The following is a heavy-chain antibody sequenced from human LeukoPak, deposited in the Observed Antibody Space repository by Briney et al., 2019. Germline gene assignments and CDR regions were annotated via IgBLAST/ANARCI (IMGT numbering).Heavy chain of an antibody. D-gene: IGHD3-9*01. Sequence: GGSLRLSCAASGFTVSSNYMSWVRQAPGKGLEWVSVIYSGGSTYYADSVKGRFTISRDNSKNTLYLQMNSLRAEDTAVYYCASDTYYDILTGYYGMDVWGQGTTVTVSS. CDR1: GFTVSSNY. V-gene: IGHV3-66*01. J-gene: IGHJ6*02. CDR2: IYSGGST. CDR3: ASDTYYDILTGYYGMDV.